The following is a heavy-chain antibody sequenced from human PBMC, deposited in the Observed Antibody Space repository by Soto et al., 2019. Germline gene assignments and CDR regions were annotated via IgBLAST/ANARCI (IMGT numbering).Heavy chain of an antibody. V-gene: IGHV3-23*01. Sequence: GGSLRLSCAASGFTFSSYAMSWVRQAPGKGLEWVSAISGSGGSTYYADSVKGRFTIPRDNSKNTLYLQMNSLRAEDTAVYYWAKTLGIAVAGTDYWGQGTLVTVSS. CDR3: AKTLGIAVAGTDY. J-gene: IGHJ4*02. CDR2: ISGSGGST. D-gene: IGHD6-19*01. CDR1: GFTFSSYA.